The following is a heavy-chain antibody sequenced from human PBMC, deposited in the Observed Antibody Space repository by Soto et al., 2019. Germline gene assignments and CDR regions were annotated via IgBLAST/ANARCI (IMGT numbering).Heavy chain of an antibody. CDR1: GGTFSSYA. V-gene: IGHV1-69*12. Sequence: QVQLVQSGAEVKKPGSSVKVSCKASGGTFSSYAISWVRQAPGQGLEWMGGIIPIFGTANYAQKFQGRVTITADESTTTAYMELSSLRSEDTAVYYCAREGYCGGDCSIIFRHWGQGTLVTVSS. CDR2: IIPIFGTA. J-gene: IGHJ1*01. D-gene: IGHD2-21*02. CDR3: AREGYCGGDCSIIFRH.